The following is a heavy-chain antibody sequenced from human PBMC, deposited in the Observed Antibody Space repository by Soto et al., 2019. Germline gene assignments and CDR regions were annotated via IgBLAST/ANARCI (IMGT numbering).Heavy chain of an antibody. CDR1: GFTFSSYA. CDR3: ARDRAIVVGAFDI. V-gene: IGHV3-23*01. Sequence: GGSLRLSCAASGFTFSSYAMSWVRQAPGKGQERVSAISDSGGSTYYADSVKGRFTISRDNSKNTLYLQMNSLRAEDTAVYYCARDRAIVVGAFDIWGQGTMVTVTS. D-gene: IGHD3-22*01. CDR2: ISDSGGST. J-gene: IGHJ3*02.